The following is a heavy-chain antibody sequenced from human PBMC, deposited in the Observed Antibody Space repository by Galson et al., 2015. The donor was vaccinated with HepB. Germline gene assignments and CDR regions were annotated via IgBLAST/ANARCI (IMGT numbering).Heavy chain of an antibody. CDR1: GFTFSSYW. V-gene: IGHV3-7*03. D-gene: IGHD1-26*01. CDR2: IRPDGSEK. CDR3: ARDMQWELDY. Sequence: SLRLSCAASGFTFSSYWMSWVRQAPGKGLEWVANIRPDGSEKHYVDSVKGRFTLSRDNAQNSLWLQMNSLRVEDTAVYYCARDMQWELDYRGQGTLVTVSS. J-gene: IGHJ4*02.